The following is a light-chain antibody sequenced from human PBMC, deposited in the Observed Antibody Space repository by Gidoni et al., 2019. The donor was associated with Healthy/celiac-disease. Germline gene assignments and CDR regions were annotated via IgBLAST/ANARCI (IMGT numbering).Light chain of an antibody. CDR1: QSISSY. CDR2: AAS. CDR3: QQSYSTPPFT. V-gene: IGKV1-39*01. Sequence: DIQMTQYPSSLSASVGDRVTITCRASQSISSYLNWYQQKPGKAPKLLIYAASSLQSGVPSRFSGSGSVTDFTLTISSLQPEDFATYYCQQSYSTPPFTFGPGTNVDIK. J-gene: IGKJ3*01.